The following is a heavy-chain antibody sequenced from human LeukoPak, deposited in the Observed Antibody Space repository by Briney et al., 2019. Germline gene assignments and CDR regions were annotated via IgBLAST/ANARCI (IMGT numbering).Heavy chain of an antibody. D-gene: IGHD3-22*01. CDR2: ISSSGST. J-gene: IGHJ3*02. CDR3: ARGPYSYDSSGAFDI. CDR1: GDSISSGDYY. Sequence: SETLSLTCTVSGDSISSGDYYWSWIRQPAGKGLEWIGRISSSGSTNYSPSLKSRVTISVDTSKNQFSLKLSSVTAADTAVYFCARGPYSYDSSGAFDIWGQGTMVTVSS. V-gene: IGHV4-61*02.